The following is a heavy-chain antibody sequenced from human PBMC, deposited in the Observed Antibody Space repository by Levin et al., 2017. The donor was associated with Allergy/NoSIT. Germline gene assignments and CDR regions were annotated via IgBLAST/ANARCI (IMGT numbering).Heavy chain of an antibody. CDR3: ARNKKYYDSRGSDDAFDI. D-gene: IGHD3-22*01. J-gene: IGHJ3*02. CDR1: GGTFSSYS. Sequence: SVKVSCKASGGTFSSYSITWVRQAPGQGLDWMGRIVPILGISNYAQKFQGRVTITADKSTSTAYMELSSLRSEDTAMYYCARNKKYYDSRGSDDAFDIWGQGTMVTVSS. V-gene: IGHV1-69*02. CDR2: IVPILGIS.